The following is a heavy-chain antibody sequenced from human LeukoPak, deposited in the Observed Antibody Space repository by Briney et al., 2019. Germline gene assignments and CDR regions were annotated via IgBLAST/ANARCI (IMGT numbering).Heavy chain of an antibody. V-gene: IGHV3-21*01. Sequence: GSLRLSCAASGFTFSSYSVNWVRQAPGKGLEWVSSISSSSSYIYYADSVKGRFTISRDNAKNSLYLQMNSLRAEDTAVYYCARDAYGSGYYYYGMDVWGQGTTVTVSS. D-gene: IGHD3-10*01. CDR2: ISSSSSYI. CDR3: ARDAYGSGYYYYGMDV. J-gene: IGHJ6*02. CDR1: GFTFSSYS.